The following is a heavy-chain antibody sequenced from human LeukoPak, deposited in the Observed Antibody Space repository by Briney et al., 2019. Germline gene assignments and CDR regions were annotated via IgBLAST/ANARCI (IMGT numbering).Heavy chain of an antibody. J-gene: IGHJ4*02. CDR3: ATLTSSWRYYFGY. CDR2: IYSTGTT. V-gene: IGHV4-4*09. Sequence: SETLSLTCTVSGDFYSDYYWNWIRQAPGKGLEWIGYIYSTGTTNYNPSLESRATVSLDTSRKQFSLRLSSVTAADSAVYYCATLTSSWRYYFGYWGRGIPVTVSS. CDR1: GDFYSDYY. D-gene: IGHD6-13*01.